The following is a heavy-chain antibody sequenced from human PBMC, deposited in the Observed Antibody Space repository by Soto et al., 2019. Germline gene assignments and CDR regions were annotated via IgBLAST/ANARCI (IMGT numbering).Heavy chain of an antibody. D-gene: IGHD2-15*01. Sequence: GGSLRLSCAASGFTVSSNYMSWVRQAPGKGLEWVSVIYSGGSTYYADSVKGRFTISRDNSKNTLYLQMNSLRAEDTAVYYCAREAREVAATHYYYYYGMDVWGQGTTVTVSS. CDR3: AREAREVAATHYYYYYGMDV. CDR2: IYSGGST. J-gene: IGHJ6*02. CDR1: GFTVSSNY. V-gene: IGHV3-66*01.